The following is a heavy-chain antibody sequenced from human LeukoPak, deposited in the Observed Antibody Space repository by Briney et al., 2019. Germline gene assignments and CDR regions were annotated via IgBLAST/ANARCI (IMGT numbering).Heavy chain of an antibody. CDR3: ARGSISTSSGWFDP. V-gene: IGHV3-33*08. CDR1: GFTFSSYA. CDR2: IWYDGSNK. D-gene: IGHD2-2*01. Sequence: GRSLRLSCAASGFTFSSYAMHWVRQAPGKGLEWVAVIWYDGSNKYYADSVKGRFTISRDNSKNTLYLQMNSLRAEDTAVYYCARGSISTSSGWFDPWGQGTLVTVSS. J-gene: IGHJ5*02.